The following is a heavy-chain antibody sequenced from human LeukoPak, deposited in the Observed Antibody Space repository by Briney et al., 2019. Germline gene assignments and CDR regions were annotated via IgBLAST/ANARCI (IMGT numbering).Heavy chain of an antibody. Sequence: SQTLSLTCAIYGDSVSSNSAAWNWIRQSPSRVLEWLGKTYYRSKWYNDYAVSVKSRITINPDTSKNQFSLQLNSVTPEDTAVYYCAREEWNLVLNWFDPWGQGTLVTVSS. CDR1: GDSVSSNSAA. D-gene: IGHD3-3*01. J-gene: IGHJ5*02. V-gene: IGHV6-1*01. CDR2: TYYRSKWYN. CDR3: AREEWNLVLNWFDP.